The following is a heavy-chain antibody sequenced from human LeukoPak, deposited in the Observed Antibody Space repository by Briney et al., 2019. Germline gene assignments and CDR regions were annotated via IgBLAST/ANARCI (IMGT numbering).Heavy chain of an antibody. CDR3: ARHLDYYDSSGYFY. Sequence: GESLQISCKASGYSFTTHWIGWVRPMPGKGLEWMGIIYPGDSDTRYGPSFQGQVTISADKSISTAYLQWSSLKASDTAIYYCARHLDYYDSSGYFYWGQGTLVTVSS. D-gene: IGHD3-22*01. J-gene: IGHJ4*02. V-gene: IGHV5-51*01. CDR2: IYPGDSDT. CDR1: GYSFTTHW.